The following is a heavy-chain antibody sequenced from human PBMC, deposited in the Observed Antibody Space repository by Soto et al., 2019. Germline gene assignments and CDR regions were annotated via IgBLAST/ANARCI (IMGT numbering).Heavy chain of an antibody. D-gene: IGHD2-21*01. Sequence: EVQLSESGGGLVQPGESLRLSCAASEFSFSDYAMSWVRQAPGKGLEWVSAISRGGGSTSYADSVKGRFIISRDNSKNTVYLQMNSLRGEDTAVYYCAKNDCGETSRQLIDLWGQGTLVTVSS. CDR1: EFSFSDYA. CDR2: ISRGGGST. CDR3: AKNDCGETSRQLIDL. J-gene: IGHJ5*02. V-gene: IGHV3-23*01.